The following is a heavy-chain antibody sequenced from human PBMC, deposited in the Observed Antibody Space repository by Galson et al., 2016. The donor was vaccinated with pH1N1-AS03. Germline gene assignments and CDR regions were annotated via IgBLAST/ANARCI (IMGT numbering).Heavy chain of an antibody. V-gene: IGHV1-69-2*01. J-gene: IGHJ4*02. CDR3: TKRDHGDDLVDS. Sequence: VKVSCKVSGYTFTDYYIHWVRQAPGQGLEWVALVDPENGETIYAEKFQGKVTVTADTSADTAYMDLNSLRSDDTAVYYCTKRDHGDDLVDSWGQGTLVTVSS. D-gene: IGHD2-21*02. CDR2: VDPENGET. CDR1: GYTFTDYY.